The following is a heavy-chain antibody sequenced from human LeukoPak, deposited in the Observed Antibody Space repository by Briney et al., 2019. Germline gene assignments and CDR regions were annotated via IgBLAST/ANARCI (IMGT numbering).Heavy chain of an antibody. D-gene: IGHD2/OR15-2a*01. CDR3: ATVLPEHARGPHDAFDI. Sequence: ASVKVSFKVSGYTLTELSMHWVRQAPGKGLEWMGGFDPEDGETIYAQKFQGRVTMTEDTSTDTAYMELSSLRSEDTAVYYCATVLPEHARGPHDAFDIWGQGTMVTVSS. CDR1: GYTLTELS. V-gene: IGHV1-24*01. CDR2: FDPEDGET. J-gene: IGHJ3*02.